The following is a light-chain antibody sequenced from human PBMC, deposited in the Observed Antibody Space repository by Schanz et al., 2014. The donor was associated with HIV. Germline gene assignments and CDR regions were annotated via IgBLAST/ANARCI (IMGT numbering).Light chain of an antibody. Sequence: QSVLTQPPSLSGAPGQRISLSCNGSSSNIGAGYDVHWYQHFPGTAPKLLIYGNSNRPSGVPDRFSGSKSGTSASLAITGLQAEDEADYYSQCFDRNMRGLVFGGGTKVTVL. CDR1: SSNIGAGYD. V-gene: IGLV1-40*01. CDR3: QCFDRNMRGLV. J-gene: IGLJ2*01. CDR2: GNS.